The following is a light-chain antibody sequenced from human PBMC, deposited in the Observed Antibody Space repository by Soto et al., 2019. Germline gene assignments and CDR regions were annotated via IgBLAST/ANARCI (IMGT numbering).Light chain of an antibody. CDR1: QDITNY. CDR3: QQYENRPLT. Sequence: DMQLTQSPPSLSASVGDGVTITCQASQDITNYLNWYQHKSGKSPKLLIFDAANLEAGVPSRFSGGGSGTHFIFTISSLQPEDVATYYCQQYENRPLTFGGGTKVE. CDR2: DAA. J-gene: IGKJ4*01. V-gene: IGKV1-33*01.